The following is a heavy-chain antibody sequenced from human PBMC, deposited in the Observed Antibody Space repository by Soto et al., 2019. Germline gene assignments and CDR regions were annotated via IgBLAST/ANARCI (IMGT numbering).Heavy chain of an antibody. CDR2: ISGSGGST. J-gene: IGHJ4*02. Sequence: GGSLRLSCAASGFTFSSYAMSWVRQAPGKGLEWVSAISGSGGSTYYADSVKGRFTISRDNSKNTLYLQMNSLRAEDTAVYYCAKIPKPSFRERKTDILTGYYTFDYWGQGTLVTVSS. CDR1: GFTFSSYA. V-gene: IGHV3-23*01. CDR3: AKIPKPSFRERKTDILTGYYTFDY. D-gene: IGHD3-9*01.